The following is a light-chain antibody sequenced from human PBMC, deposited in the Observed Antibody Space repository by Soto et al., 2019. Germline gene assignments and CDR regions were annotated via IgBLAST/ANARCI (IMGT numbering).Light chain of an antibody. CDR1: QIAGSNS. J-gene: IGKJ2*01. CDR2: GAS. Sequence: EIVLTQSSDTLSLSPGERAALCCRASQIAGSNSLAWYQQKPGQAPRLLIYGASSRATGIPDRFSGSGSGTDFTLTISRLEPEDFAVYYCQQYDSSVYTFGQGTKLEIK. V-gene: IGKV3-20*01. CDR3: QQYDSSVYT.